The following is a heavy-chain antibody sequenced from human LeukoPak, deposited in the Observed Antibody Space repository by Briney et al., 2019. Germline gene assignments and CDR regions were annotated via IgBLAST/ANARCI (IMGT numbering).Heavy chain of an antibody. CDR2: ISNSSSYK. CDR3: ARGRGDYGGNTGPPYYYYYMDV. Sequence: GGSLRLSCAASGFTFISYSMNWVRQAPGKGLEWVSCISNSSSYKYYADSLKGRFTISRDNAKNSLYLQMNSLRAEDTAVYYWARGRGDYGGNTGPPYYYYYMDVSGKGTTVTVSS. J-gene: IGHJ6*03. D-gene: IGHD4-23*01. CDR1: GFTFISYS. V-gene: IGHV3-21*01.